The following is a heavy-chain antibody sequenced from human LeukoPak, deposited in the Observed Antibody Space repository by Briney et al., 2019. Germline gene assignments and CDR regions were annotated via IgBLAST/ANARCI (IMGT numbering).Heavy chain of an antibody. V-gene: IGHV1-69*06. CDR3: ASLNYYDTSGYFDY. CDR1: GGIFSSYV. Sequence: ASVKVSCKASGGIFSSYVISWVRQAPGQGREWMGGIIPMFGTANYAQKFQDRVTITADKSTSTDYMELSSLRSEDTAVYYCASLNYYDTSGYFDYWGQGTLVTVSS. CDR2: IIPMFGTA. D-gene: IGHD3-22*01. J-gene: IGHJ4*02.